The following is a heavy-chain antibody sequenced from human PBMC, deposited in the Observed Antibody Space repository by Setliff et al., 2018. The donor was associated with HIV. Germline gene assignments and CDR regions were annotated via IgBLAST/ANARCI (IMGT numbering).Heavy chain of an antibody. D-gene: IGHD1-26*01. V-gene: IGHV1-3*01. CDR2: INPGRGNT. Sequence: GPSVKVSCKASGYSFSNYGIHWVRQAPGQKLEWMGWINPGRGNTKYSQKFQGRFSITRDTSASIVYMELSGLRSEDTALFYCARDGWERGNDYWGQGTLVTVSS. CDR3: ARDGWERGNDY. J-gene: IGHJ4*02. CDR1: GYSFSNYG.